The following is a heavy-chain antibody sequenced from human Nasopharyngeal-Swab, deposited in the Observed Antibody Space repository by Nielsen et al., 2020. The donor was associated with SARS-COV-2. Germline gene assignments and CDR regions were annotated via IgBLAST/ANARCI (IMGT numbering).Heavy chain of an antibody. CDR2: ISGGTGGT. CDR1: GFTFSSYA. D-gene: IGHD2-15*01. J-gene: IGHJ4*02. Sequence: GESLKISCAASGFTFSSYAMSGVRQAPGKGLEWVSAISGGTGGTFYADSVKGRFTISRDNSKNTLFLQMNSLRAEDTAVYYCAKDYIRRGSNWGQGTLVTISS. CDR3: AKDYIRRGSN. V-gene: IGHV3-23*01.